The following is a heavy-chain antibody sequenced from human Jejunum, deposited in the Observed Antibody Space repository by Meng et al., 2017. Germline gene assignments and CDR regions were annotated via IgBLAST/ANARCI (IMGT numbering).Heavy chain of an antibody. V-gene: IGHV4-4*02. Sequence: QVQREESGPGLVKPSGTLSLTCAVSGGSITTDWWNWVHQPPGKGLEWIGEIWHSGASNYNPSLRSRVTISVDKSKNQLSLELASLTAADTAVYYCARGATGTRPFDYWGQGTLVTVSS. CDR1: GGSITTDW. CDR2: IWHSGAS. J-gene: IGHJ4*02. CDR3: ARGATGTRPFDY. D-gene: IGHD5-12*01.